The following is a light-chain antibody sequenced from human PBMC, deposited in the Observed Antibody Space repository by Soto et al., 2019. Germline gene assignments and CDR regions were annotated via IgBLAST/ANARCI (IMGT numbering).Light chain of an antibody. J-gene: IGKJ1*01. CDR3: QQYNNWPPWT. V-gene: IGKV3-15*01. CDR2: GAS. CDR1: QSVSSN. Sequence: EIVMTQSPATLSVSPGERATLSCRASQSVSSNLAWYQQKPGQAPRLLIYGASTRATGIPARFSGSGSGTEFTLTISSLQSEDFAVYYRQQYNNWPPWTFGQGTKVGIK.